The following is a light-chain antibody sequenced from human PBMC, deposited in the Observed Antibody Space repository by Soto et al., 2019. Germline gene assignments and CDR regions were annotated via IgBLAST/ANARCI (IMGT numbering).Light chain of an antibody. J-gene: IGKJ4*01. Sequence: EIVMTQSPATLSVSTGVRATLSCRARQSVSSNLAWYQQKPGQAPRLLLYGASTRATSIPARFSGSGSGTECTLTISSLQYEDFAGYYCQQYNNWPPLTFGGGKKVEIK. V-gene: IGKV3-15*01. CDR2: GAS. CDR1: QSVSSN. CDR3: QQYNNWPPLT.